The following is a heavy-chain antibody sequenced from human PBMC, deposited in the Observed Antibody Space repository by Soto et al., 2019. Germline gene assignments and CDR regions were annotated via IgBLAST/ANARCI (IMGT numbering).Heavy chain of an antibody. V-gene: IGHV1-18*01. Sequence: QVHLVQSGAEVRKPGASVKVSFKASGYSFTSYGISCVRQSPGQGLEWMGWISTDNVNTNYAHNHQGRVSMTIDPSTSTAYMELWRLGSDYTAVYYCARDVPDTSLFFYYYGMDVWGQGTTVTVSS. CDR3: ARDVPDTSLFFYYYGMDV. J-gene: IGHJ6*02. CDR2: ISTDNVNT. CDR1: GYSFTSYG. D-gene: IGHD2-21*01.